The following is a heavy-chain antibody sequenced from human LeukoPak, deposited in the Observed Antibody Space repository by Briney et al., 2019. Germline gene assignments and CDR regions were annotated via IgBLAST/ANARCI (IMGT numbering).Heavy chain of an antibody. D-gene: IGHD2-2*01. CDR2: IYYSGTT. V-gene: IGHV4-59*01. Sequence: SETLSLTCTVSGVSMSSYFWNWIRQPPGKGLEWIGYIYYSGTTNYNPSLKSRVSMSVDTSKNQFSLKLSSVTAADTAVYYCARRPTLLSGGNWLDLWGQGTLVTVSS. CDR3: ARRPTLLSGGNWLDL. J-gene: IGHJ5*02. CDR1: GVSMSSYF.